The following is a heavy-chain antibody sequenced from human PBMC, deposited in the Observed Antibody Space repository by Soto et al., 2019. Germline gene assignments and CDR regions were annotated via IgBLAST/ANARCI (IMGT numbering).Heavy chain of an antibody. V-gene: IGHV3-33*01. CDR3: AXDRXXXXXGPWKHHFDY. CDR1: GFPFSVYG. D-gene: IGHD1-1*01. J-gene: IGHJ4*02. Sequence: QVQLVESGGGVVQPGRSLTLSCAASGFPFSVYGMHWVRQAAGKGPEWVAVIGHDGTFQNYADSVKGRLTISRDNSKXXXXXXXXXXXXXXXXXXXXAXDRXXXXXGPWKHHFDYWGQGTLVTVSS. CDR2: IGHDGTFQ.